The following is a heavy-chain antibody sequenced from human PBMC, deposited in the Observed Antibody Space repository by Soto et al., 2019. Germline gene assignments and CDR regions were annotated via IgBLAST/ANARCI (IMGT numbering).Heavy chain of an antibody. CDR3: AKSLPGGTIYYMDV. Sequence: QVQLRESGPGLVKPSETLSLTCAVSGGSITSGGSYWSWVRQHPGKGLEWIGHVYSSWSAYYNPSLKSRVAISVYTSKNHFSLRVNYVTAADTAVYYCAKSLPGGTIYYMDVWGEGTTITVAS. J-gene: IGHJ6*03. CDR1: GGSITSGGSY. CDR2: VYSSWSA. V-gene: IGHV4-31*11. D-gene: IGHD1-26*01.